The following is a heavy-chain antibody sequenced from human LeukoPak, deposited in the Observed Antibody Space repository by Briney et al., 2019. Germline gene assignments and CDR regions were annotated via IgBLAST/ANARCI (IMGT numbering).Heavy chain of an antibody. Sequence: GGSLRLSCAASGFTVSSNYMSWVRQAPGKGLEWVSVIYSGGSTYYAGSVKGRFTISRDNSKNTLYLQMNSLRAEDTAVYYCARELLDYYDSSGYDYWGQGTLVTVSS. CDR1: GFTVSSNY. CDR3: ARELLDYYDSSGYDY. D-gene: IGHD3-22*01. J-gene: IGHJ4*02. CDR2: IYSGGST. V-gene: IGHV3-66*02.